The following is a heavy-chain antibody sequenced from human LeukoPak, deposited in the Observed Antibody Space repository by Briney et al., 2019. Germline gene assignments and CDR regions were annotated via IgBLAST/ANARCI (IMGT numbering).Heavy chain of an antibody. V-gene: IGHV1-69*01. CDR2: IIPIFGTA. J-gene: IGHJ4*02. D-gene: IGHD2-2*02. CDR3: AREGHVIPFDY. Sequence: ASVTVSCKASGGTFSSYAISWVRQAPGQGLEWMGGIIPIFGTANYAQKFQSRVTITADESTSTAYMELSSLRSEDTAVYYCAREGHVIPFDYWGQGTLVTVSS. CDR1: GGTFSSYA.